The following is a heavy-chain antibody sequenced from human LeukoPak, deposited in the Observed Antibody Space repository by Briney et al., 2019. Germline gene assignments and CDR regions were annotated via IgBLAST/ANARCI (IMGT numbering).Heavy chain of an antibody. D-gene: IGHD3-22*01. CDR3: AKGTDDSSGYYLSYFDY. J-gene: IGHJ4*02. CDR2: ISGSGGFT. V-gene: IGHV3-23*01. Sequence: GGSLRLSCAASGFTFSSYAMTWVRQAPGKGLEWVSAISGSGGFTYYADSVKGRFTISRDNSKNTLYLQMNSLRAEDTAVYYCAKGTDDSSGYYLSYFDYWGQGTLVTVSS. CDR1: GFTFSSYA.